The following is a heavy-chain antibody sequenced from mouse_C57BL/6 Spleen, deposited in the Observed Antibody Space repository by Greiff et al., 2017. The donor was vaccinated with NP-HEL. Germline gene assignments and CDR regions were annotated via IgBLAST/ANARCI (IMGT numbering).Heavy chain of an antibody. J-gene: IGHJ3*01. CDR3: ARLRDDYDGFAY. Sequence: QVHVKQSGAELARPGASVKLSCKASGYTFTSYGISWVKQRTGQGLEWIGEIYPRSGNTYYNEKFKGKATLTADKSSSTAYMELRSLTSEDSAVYFCARLRDDYDGFAYWGQGTLVTVSA. V-gene: IGHV1-81*01. CDR2: IYPRSGNT. D-gene: IGHD2-4*01. CDR1: GYTFTSYG.